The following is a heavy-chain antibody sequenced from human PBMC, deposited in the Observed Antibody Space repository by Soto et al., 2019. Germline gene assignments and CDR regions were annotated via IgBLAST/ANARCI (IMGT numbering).Heavy chain of an antibody. Sequence: EVQLVESGGGLVQPGGSLRLSCAASGFAFSTYWMSWVRQAPGKGLECVANINQDGSEKYYVDSVKGRFTISRDNAKNSLYLQMNSLGAEDTAVYYCRASLAYWGQGTLVTVSS. CDR1: GFAFSTYW. CDR3: RASLAY. CDR2: INQDGSEK. J-gene: IGHJ4*02. V-gene: IGHV3-7*01. D-gene: IGHD1-1*01.